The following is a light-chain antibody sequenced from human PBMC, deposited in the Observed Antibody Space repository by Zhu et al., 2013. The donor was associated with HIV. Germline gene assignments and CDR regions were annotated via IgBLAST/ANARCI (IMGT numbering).Light chain of an antibody. CDR1: QDISNY. V-gene: IGKV1-9*01. J-gene: IGKJ3*01. CDR3: QHVNNNAA. CDR2: AAS. Sequence: DIQMTQSPSSLSASVGDRVTITCQASQDISNYLNWYQQKPGKAPNLLVYAASTTQSGVPSRFGGRGSGTEFTLTIGSLHPEDFATYYXQHVNNNAAFGPGTKVDV.